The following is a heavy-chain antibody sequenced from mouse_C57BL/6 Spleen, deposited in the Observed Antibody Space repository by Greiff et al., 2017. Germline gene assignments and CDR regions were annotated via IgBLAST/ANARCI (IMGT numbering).Heavy chain of an antibody. CDR1: GFSFTSYG. D-gene: IGHD2-2*01. CDR2: IWSGGST. J-gene: IGHJ4*01. V-gene: IGHV2-2*01. CDR3: ARNMVTTAMDY. Sequence: QVQLKQSGPGLVQPSQCLSITCTASGFSFTSYGVHWVRQSPGKGLEWLGVIWSGGSTDYKAAFISRQSISKDTSESQVFFKMNSLQADGTAIYYCARNMVTTAMDYWGQGTSVTVSS.